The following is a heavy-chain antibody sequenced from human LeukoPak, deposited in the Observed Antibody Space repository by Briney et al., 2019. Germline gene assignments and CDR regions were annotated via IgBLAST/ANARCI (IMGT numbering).Heavy chain of an antibody. J-gene: IGHJ3*02. CDR3: ARESYYDSSGGVGAFDI. Sequence: VASVKVSCKASGHTFTGYYVHWVRQAPGQGLEWMGWINPNSGGTNYAQKFQGWVTMTRDTSISTAYMELSRLRSDDTAVYYCARESYYDSSGGVGAFDIWGQGTMVTVSS. CDR1: GHTFTGYY. D-gene: IGHD3-22*01. CDR2: INPNSGGT. V-gene: IGHV1-2*04.